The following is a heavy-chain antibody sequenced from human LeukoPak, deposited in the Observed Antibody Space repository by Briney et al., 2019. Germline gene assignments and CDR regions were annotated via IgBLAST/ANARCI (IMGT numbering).Heavy chain of an antibody. V-gene: IGHV3-30-3*01. CDR1: GFTFSSYA. CDR2: ISYDGSNK. CDR3: ARDSSGWYYGGLDY. J-gene: IGHJ4*02. Sequence: GGSLTLSCAASGFTFSSYAMHWVRQAPGKGLEWVAVISYDGSNKYYADSVKGRLTISRDNSKNTLYLQMNSLRAEDTAVYYCARDSSGWYYGGLDYWGQGTLVTVSS. D-gene: IGHD6-19*01.